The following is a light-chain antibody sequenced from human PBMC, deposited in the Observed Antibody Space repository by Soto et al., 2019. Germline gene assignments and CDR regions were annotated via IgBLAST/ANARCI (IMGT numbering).Light chain of an antibody. CDR1: QGSSSW. V-gene: IGKV1-5*01. J-gene: IGKJ5*01. CDR2: DAS. CDR3: QQYNSYSPIT. Sequence: DIQMTQSPSTLSACVGDRVTITCRASQGSSSWLAWYQQKPGKAPKLLIYDASSLESGVPSRFSGSGSGTEFTLTISSLQPDDFATYYCQQYNSYSPITFGQGTRLEIK.